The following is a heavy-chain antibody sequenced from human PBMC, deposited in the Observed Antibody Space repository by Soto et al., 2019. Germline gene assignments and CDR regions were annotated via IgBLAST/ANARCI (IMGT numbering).Heavy chain of an antibody. J-gene: IGHJ6*02. V-gene: IGHV4-59*08. CDR3: MRQGFGVLHGLVDV. CDR1: GGSIRNHN. Sequence: PSETMSLTCSDSGGSIRNHNGGWIRLPPGKGLEWIGYIRDDGSTSYNPSLSSRVTMSLDTSKKEFSLKLTSVTAADTAVYYCMRQGFGVLHGLVDVWGQGTTVTVSS. D-gene: IGHD3-10*01. CDR2: IRDDGST.